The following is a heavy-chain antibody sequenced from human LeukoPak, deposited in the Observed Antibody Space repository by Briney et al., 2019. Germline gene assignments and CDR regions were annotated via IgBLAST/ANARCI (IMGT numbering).Heavy chain of an antibody. V-gene: IGHV4-34*01. J-gene: IGHJ4*02. CDR2: INHSGST. Sequence: GSLRLSCGASGFTLSRYWMHRVRQTPGKGLEWIGDINHSGSTNYNPSLKSRVTISVDTSKNQFSLKLSSVTAADTAVYYCARGNGDFDYWGQGTLVTVSS. CDR3: ARGNGDFDY. CDR1: GFTLSRYW.